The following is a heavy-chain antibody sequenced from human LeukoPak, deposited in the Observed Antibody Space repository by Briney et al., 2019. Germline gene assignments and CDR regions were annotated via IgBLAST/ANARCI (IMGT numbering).Heavy chain of an antibody. Sequence: GGSLRLSCAASGFTFSSYEMNWVRQAPGKGLEWVSYISSSGSTIYYADSVKGRFTISRDNAKNSLYLQMNSLRAEDTAVYYCAREGIAAAEAQSYGRNVGGKGIRVTVPS. D-gene: IGHD6-13*01. J-gene: IGHJ6*04. CDR3: AREGIAAAEAQSYGRNV. V-gene: IGHV3-48*03. CDR2: ISSSGSTI. CDR1: GFTFSSYE.